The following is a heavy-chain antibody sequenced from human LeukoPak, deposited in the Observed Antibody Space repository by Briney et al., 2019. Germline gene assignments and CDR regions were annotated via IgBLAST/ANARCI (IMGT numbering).Heavy chain of an antibody. CDR3: ARWAYYDSSGYYSLHFDY. D-gene: IGHD3-22*01. Sequence: SETLSLTCAVYGGSFSGYYWSWIRQPPGKGLEWIGEINHSGSTNYNPSLKSRVTISVDTSKNQFSLKLSSVTAADTAVYYCARWAYYDSSGYYSLHFDYWGQGTLVTVSS. CDR2: INHSGST. CDR1: GGSFSGYY. J-gene: IGHJ4*02. V-gene: IGHV4-34*01.